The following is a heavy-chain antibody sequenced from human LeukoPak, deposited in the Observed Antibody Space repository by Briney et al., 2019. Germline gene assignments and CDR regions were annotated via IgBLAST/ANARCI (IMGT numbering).Heavy chain of an antibody. CDR1: GFTFSSYG. CDR2: ISYDGSNT. J-gene: IGHJ5*02. V-gene: IGHV3-30*03. D-gene: IGHD1-26*01. Sequence: GGSLRLSCAASGFTFSSYGMHWVRQAPGKGLEWVAVISYDGSNTYYADSVKGRFTISRDNSKNTLYLQMNSLRAEDTAVYYCARGGSYSGNWFDPWGQGTLVTVSS. CDR3: ARGGSYSGNWFDP.